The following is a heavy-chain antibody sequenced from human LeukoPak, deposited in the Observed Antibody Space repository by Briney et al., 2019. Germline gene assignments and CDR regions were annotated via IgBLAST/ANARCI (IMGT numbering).Heavy chain of an antibody. V-gene: IGHV3-30*18. D-gene: IGHD2-2*01. Sequence: GGSLRLSCAASGFTFSSYGMHWVRQAAGKGLEWVAVISYDGSNKYYADSVKGRFTISRDNSKNTLYLQMNSLRAEDTAVYYCAKAGIYCSSTSCYAGYFDYWGQGTLVTVSS. CDR2: ISYDGSNK. CDR3: AKAGIYCSSTSCYAGYFDY. J-gene: IGHJ4*02. CDR1: GFTFSSYG.